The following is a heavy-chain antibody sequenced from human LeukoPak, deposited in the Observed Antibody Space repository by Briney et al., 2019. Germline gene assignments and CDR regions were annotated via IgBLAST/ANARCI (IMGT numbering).Heavy chain of an antibody. CDR2: IYYSGST. D-gene: IGHD3-9*01. Sequence: SETLSLTCTVSGGSISSYYWSWIRQPPGKGLEWIGYIYYSGSTNYNPSLKSRVTISVDTSKNQFSLKLSSVTAADTAVYHCARLTTYDVFSINYYALDVWGQGTPVTVTS. CDR1: GGSISSYY. CDR3: ARLTTYDVFSINYYALDV. V-gene: IGHV4-59*08. J-gene: IGHJ6*02.